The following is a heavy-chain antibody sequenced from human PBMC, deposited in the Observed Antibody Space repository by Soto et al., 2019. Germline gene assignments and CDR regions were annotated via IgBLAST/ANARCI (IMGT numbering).Heavy chain of an antibody. D-gene: IGHD2-8*01. CDR1: GYTFTGYY. CDR2: INPNSGGT. V-gene: IGHV1-2*04. CDR3: ARGDSTDCSNGVCSFFYNHDMDV. Sequence: ASVKVSCKASGYTFTGYYMHWVRQAPGQGLEWMGWINPNSGGTNYAQKFQGWVTMTRDTSISTAYMELSRLRSDDAAIYYCARGDSTDCSNGVCSFFYNHDMDVWGQGTTVTVSS. J-gene: IGHJ6*02.